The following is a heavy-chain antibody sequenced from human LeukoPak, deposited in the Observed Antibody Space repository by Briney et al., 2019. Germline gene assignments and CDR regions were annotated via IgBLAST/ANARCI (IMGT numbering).Heavy chain of an antibody. Sequence: GGSLRLSCAASGFTFSDYYMSWIRQAPGKGLEWVSVIYSGGSTYYADSVKGRFTISRDNSKNTLYLQMNSLRAEDTAVYYCASTLGYCSGGSCYGGDYWGQGTLVTVSS. J-gene: IGHJ4*02. CDR1: GFTFSDYY. CDR3: ASTLGYCSGGSCYGGDY. CDR2: IYSGGST. D-gene: IGHD2-15*01. V-gene: IGHV3-53*01.